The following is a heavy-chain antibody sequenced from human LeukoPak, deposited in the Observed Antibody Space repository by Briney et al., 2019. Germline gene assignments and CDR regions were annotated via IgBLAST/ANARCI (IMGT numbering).Heavy chain of an antibody. CDR1: GYTFTDYG. CDR2: ISTYTGNT. Sequence: GASVKVSCKASGYTFTDYGVNWVRQAPGQGLEWMGWISTYTGNTNYTHKLQGRLTLTTDASASTAYMDLKRLRYDDTAIYYCAIMPPGVVTPLPGHWGQGSLVTVSS. V-gene: IGHV1-18*01. CDR3: AIMPPGVVTPLPGH. J-gene: IGHJ4*02. D-gene: IGHD2-21*02.